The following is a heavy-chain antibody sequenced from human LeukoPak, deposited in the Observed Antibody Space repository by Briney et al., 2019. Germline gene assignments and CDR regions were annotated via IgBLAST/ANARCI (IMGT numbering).Heavy chain of an antibody. J-gene: IGHJ4*02. Sequence: TPSETLSLTCTVSGGSISGYYWNWIRQPPGKGLEWIGYIYYSGNTNYNPSLKSRVTISVDTSKNPFSLKLSSVTAADTAVYYYARQENGSGSYLSYFDYWGQGTLVTVSS. D-gene: IGHD3-10*01. V-gene: IGHV4-59*08. CDR3: ARQENGSGSYLSYFDY. CDR2: IYYSGNT. CDR1: GGSISGYY.